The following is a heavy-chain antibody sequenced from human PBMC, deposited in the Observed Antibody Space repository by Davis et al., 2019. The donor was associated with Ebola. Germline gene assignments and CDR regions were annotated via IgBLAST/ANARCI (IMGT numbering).Heavy chain of an antibody. CDR1: GYTFTGYY. Sequence: AASVKVSCKASGYTFTGYYMHWVRQAPGQGLEWMGWINPNSGGTNYAQKFQGWVTMTRDTSISTASMELSRLSSDDTAVYYWARGGGSSKRTMGYWGQGTLVTVSS. CDR2: INPNSGGT. D-gene: IGHD1-26*01. V-gene: IGHV1-2*04. J-gene: IGHJ4*02. CDR3: ARGGGSSKRTMGY.